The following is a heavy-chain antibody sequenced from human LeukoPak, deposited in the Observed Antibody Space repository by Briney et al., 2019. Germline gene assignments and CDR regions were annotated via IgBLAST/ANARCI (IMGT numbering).Heavy chain of an antibody. CDR3: AKDNYYDSSGYYNY. D-gene: IGHD3-22*01. CDR2: ISWNSGSI. Sequence: PGGSLRHSCAASGFTFDDYAMHWVRQAPGKGLEWVSGISWNSGSIGYADSVKGRFTISRDNAKNSLYLQMNSLRAEDTALYYCAKDNYYDSSGYYNYWGQGTLVTVSS. V-gene: IGHV3-9*01. CDR1: GFTFDDYA. J-gene: IGHJ4*02.